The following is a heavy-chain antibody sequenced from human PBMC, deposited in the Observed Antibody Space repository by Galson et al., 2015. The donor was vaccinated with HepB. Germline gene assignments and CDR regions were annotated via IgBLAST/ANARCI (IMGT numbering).Heavy chain of an antibody. V-gene: IGHV4-61*05. Sequence: CTVSGGSISSSSYYWGWIRQPPGKGLEWIGYIYYSGSTNYNPSLKSRVTISVDTSKNQFSLKLSSVTAADTAVYYCARTPHRLRGYSYGWSFYFDYWGQGTLVTVSS. J-gene: IGHJ4*02. CDR1: GGSISSSSYY. D-gene: IGHD5-18*01. CDR2: IYYSGST. CDR3: ARTPHRLRGYSYGWSFYFDY.